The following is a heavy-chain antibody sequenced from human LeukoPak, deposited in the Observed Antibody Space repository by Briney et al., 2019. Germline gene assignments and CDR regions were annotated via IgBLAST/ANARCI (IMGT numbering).Heavy chain of an antibody. CDR2: ISSSSSYI. J-gene: IGHJ4*02. Sequence: GGSLRLSCAASGFTFSSYSMNWVRQTPGKGLEWVSSISSSSSYIYYADSVKGRFTISRDNAKNSLYLQMNSLRAEDTAVYYCARDQRYYYGSGKDYWGQGTLVTVSS. CDR3: ARDQRYYYGSGKDY. CDR1: GFTFSSYS. D-gene: IGHD3-10*01. V-gene: IGHV3-21*01.